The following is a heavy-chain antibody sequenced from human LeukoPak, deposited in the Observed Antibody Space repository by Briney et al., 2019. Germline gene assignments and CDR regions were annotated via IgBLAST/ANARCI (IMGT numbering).Heavy chain of an antibody. CDR3: ARSIVGATILDY. J-gene: IGHJ4*02. D-gene: IGHD1-26*01. V-gene: IGHV2-70*01. Sequence: SGPTLVNPTQTLTLTCTFSGFSLSTSGMCVSWIRQPPGKALEWLSLIDWDDDKYYSTSLKTRLTISKDTSKNQVVLTMTSMDPVDTATYYCARSIVGATILDYWGQGTLVTVSS. CDR1: GFSLSTSGMC. CDR2: IDWDDDK.